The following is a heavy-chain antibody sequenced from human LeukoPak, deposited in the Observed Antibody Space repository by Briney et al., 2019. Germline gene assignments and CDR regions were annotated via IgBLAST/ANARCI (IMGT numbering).Heavy chain of an antibody. D-gene: IGHD4-17*01. CDR3: ARVDGLRGNYYFDS. CDR2: IGTLDDA. J-gene: IGHJ4*02. CDR1: GSTFSTYD. Sequence: GGSLRLSCAASGSTFSTYDMHWVRQVTGRGLELVSSIGTLDDAYYPDSVKGRFTVSRENAKNSLYLQMNNLRAGDTAVYYCARVDGLRGNYYFDSWGQGILVTVSS. V-gene: IGHV3-13*01.